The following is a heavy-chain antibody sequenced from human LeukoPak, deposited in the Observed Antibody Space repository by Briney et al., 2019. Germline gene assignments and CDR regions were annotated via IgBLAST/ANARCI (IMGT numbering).Heavy chain of an antibody. CDR1: GYTFTSYG. Sequence: ASVKVSCKASGYTFTSYGISWVRQAPGQGLEWMGWISAYNGNTDYAQKFQGRVTMTTGTSTSTAYMELRSLKSDDTAVYYCARVEAYCSRTSCHDYWGLGTLVTVSS. CDR3: ARVEAYCSRTSCHDY. D-gene: IGHD2-2*01. CDR2: ISAYNGNT. J-gene: IGHJ4*02. V-gene: IGHV1-18*01.